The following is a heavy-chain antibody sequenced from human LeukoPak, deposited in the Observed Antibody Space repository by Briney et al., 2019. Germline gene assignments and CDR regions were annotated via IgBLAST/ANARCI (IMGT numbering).Heavy chain of an antibody. CDR2: IYYSGST. V-gene: IGHV4-31*03. CDR1: GGSISSGGYY. Sequence: PSQTLSLTCTVSGGSISSGGYYWSRIRQHPGKGLEWIGYIYYSGSTYYNPSLKSRVTISVDTSKNQFSLKLSSVTAADTAVYYCARQGSGPKAWVDYWGQGTLVTVSS. CDR3: ARQGSGPKAWVDY. J-gene: IGHJ4*02. D-gene: IGHD3-16*01.